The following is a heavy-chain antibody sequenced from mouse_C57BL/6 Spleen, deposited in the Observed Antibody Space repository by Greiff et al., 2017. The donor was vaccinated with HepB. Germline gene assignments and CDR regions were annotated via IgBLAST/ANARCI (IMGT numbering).Heavy chain of an antibody. J-gene: IGHJ4*01. CDR3: ARYGYDVGAMDY. CDR2: INPNNGGT. Sequence: EVQLQQSGPELVKPGASVKISCKASGYTFTDYYMNWVKQSHGKSLEWIGDINPNNGGTSYNQKFKGKATLTVDKSSSTAYMELRSLTSEDSAVYYCARYGYDVGAMDYWGQGTSVTVSS. CDR1: GYTFTDYY. V-gene: IGHV1-26*01. D-gene: IGHD2-2*01.